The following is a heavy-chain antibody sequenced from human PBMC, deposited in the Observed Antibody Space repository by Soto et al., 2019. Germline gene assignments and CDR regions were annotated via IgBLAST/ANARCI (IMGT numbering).Heavy chain of an antibody. CDR3: AQRVASRGYLDY. J-gene: IGHJ4*02. V-gene: IGHV2-5*01. CDR1: GFSLSTSGVS. CDR2: IYWNDDK. Sequence: SGPTLVNPTQTLTLTCTFPGFSLSTSGVSVGWIRQPPGKALEWLAFIYWNDDKSYSPSLKSRLTVTKDNSKKQVVLTMANMDPADTATYYCAQRVASRGYLDYWGQGTLVTVSS.